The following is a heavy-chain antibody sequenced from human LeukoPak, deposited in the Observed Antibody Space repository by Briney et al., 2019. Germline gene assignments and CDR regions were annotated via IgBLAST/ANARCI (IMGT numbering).Heavy chain of an antibody. CDR3: ASDQRRLQYAQGY. CDR2: INPNSGGT. D-gene: IGHD5-24*01. V-gene: IGHV1-2*02. Sequence: ASVKVSCKASGYTFTGYYMHWVRQAPGQGLEWMGRINPNSGGTNYAQKFQGRVTMTRDTSISTAYMELSRLRSDDTAVYYCASDQRRLQYAQGYWGQGTLVTVSS. J-gene: IGHJ4*02. CDR1: GYTFTGYY.